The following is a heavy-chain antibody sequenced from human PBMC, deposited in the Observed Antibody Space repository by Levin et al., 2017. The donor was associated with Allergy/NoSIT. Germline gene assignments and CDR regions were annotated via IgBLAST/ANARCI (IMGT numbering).Heavy chain of an antibody. Sequence: PGGSLRLSCVASGLSFSSYGMPCVRQAPGTGLALVALITGDWANKYYAGSVQFRFTISRDTSRNTLYLQMNSLRAEDTAVYYCASRGDMDVWGQGTTVTVSS. CDR3: ASRGDMDV. CDR2: ITGDWANK. V-gene: IGHV3-30*03. J-gene: IGHJ6*02. CDR1: GLSFSSYG.